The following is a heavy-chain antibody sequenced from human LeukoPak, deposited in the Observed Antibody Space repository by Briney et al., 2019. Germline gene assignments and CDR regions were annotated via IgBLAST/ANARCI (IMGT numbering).Heavy chain of an antibody. J-gene: IGHJ4*02. CDR1: GFTFSDYY. CDR3: ARVGSRSAAGMYYFDY. V-gene: IGHV3-11*01. D-gene: IGHD6-13*01. Sequence: GGSLRLSCAASGFTFSDYYMSWIRQAPGKGLEWVSYISSSGSTIYYADSVKGRFTISRDNAKNSLYLQMNSLRAEDTAVYYCARVGSRSAAGMYYFDYWGRGTLVTVSS. CDR2: ISSSGSTI.